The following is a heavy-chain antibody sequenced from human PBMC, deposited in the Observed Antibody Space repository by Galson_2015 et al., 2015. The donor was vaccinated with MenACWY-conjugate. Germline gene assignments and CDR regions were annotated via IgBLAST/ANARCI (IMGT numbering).Heavy chain of an antibody. D-gene: IGHD3-22*01. CDR2: IKTSGGTT. CDR3: ARDKDDSNGYYDAFDI. Sequence: SVKVSCKASGYTFTNYYMHWVRQAPGQGLEWMGIIKTSGGTTSYAQKFQGRVTMTRDTSTRTVYMELSGLGSEDTAVYYCARDKDDSNGYYDAFDIWGQGTVVTVSS. V-gene: IGHV1-46*01. J-gene: IGHJ3*02. CDR1: GYTFTNYY.